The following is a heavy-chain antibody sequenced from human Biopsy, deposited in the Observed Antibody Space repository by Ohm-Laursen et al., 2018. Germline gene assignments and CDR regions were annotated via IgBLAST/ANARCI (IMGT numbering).Heavy chain of an antibody. Sequence: SLRLSCTASGFIFDDYAMHWVRQAPGKGPEWVSGISWDSGRIDYADSVKGRFTISRDNAKNSLYLQMNSLRAEDTALYYCAKDSGGSSLGELFHWGQGNLVTVSS. D-gene: IGHD3-16*01. CDR1: GFIFDDYA. CDR3: AKDSGGSSLGELFH. V-gene: IGHV3-9*01. J-gene: IGHJ4*02. CDR2: ISWDSGRI.